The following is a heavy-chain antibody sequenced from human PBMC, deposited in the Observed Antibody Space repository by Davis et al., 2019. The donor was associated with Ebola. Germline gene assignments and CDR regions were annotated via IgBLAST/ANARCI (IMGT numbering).Heavy chain of an antibody. V-gene: IGHV3-53*01. CDR2: MYSGGTT. Sequence: GESLKISCAASGFSVSTKYMNWVRQAPGKGLQWVSIMYSGGTTYYADSVKGRFTISRDSSKNTVYLQMNNLRAEDTAVYYCAKRPSSSWYDYFDYWGQGTQVTVSS. D-gene: IGHD6-13*01. CDR3: AKRPSSSWYDYFDY. CDR1: GFSVSTKY. J-gene: IGHJ4*02.